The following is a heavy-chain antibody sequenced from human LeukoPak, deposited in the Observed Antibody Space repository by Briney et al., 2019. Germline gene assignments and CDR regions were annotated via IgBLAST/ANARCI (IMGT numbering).Heavy chain of an antibody. V-gene: IGHV3-30*18. J-gene: IGHJ4*02. CDR1: GFTFSNYG. CDR3: AKPTYYYDSSGYYYFDY. CDR2: ISYHGSKE. Sequence: GGSLRLSCAASGFTFSNYGMHWVRQAPGKGLEWVAVISYHGSKEYYADFVKGRFTISRDNSKNTLYLQMNSLRAEDTAVYYCAKPTYYYDSSGYYYFDYWGQGTLVTVSS. D-gene: IGHD3-22*01.